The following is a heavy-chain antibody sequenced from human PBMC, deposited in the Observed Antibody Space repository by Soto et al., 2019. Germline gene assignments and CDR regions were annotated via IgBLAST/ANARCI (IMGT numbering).Heavy chain of an antibody. Sequence: GVSLRLSCAASGFTFTDYALSWVRQAPGKGLEWVATISGIGGSTYLADSVKGRLSISRDNSKNTVSLLMNSLRAEDTAVYFCARGSSGYISSWYYFDYWGRGTLVTVS. CDR3: ARGSSGYISSWYYFDY. V-gene: IGHV3-23*01. D-gene: IGHD6-13*01. CDR2: ISGIGGST. CDR1: GFTFTDYA. J-gene: IGHJ4*02.